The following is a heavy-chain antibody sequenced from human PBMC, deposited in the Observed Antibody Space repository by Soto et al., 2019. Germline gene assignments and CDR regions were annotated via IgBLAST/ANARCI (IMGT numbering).Heavy chain of an antibody. J-gene: IGHJ5*02. V-gene: IGHV1-58*01. CDR3: GATPSSWHYWFDP. Sequence: SVKVSCSAAGVTFSTCAVQWLRQARGQRLQWIGWIVVGSGNTNYAEESQERGSITWNVTTSTAHKELSSLMTADTAAYYYGATPSSWHYWFDPWGQGTLVTVSS. D-gene: IGHD2-15*01. CDR2: IVVGSGNT. CDR1: GVTFSTCA.